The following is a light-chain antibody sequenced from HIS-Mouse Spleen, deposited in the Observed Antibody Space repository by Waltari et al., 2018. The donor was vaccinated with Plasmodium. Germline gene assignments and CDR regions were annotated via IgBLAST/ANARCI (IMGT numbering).Light chain of an antibody. CDR3: QQYNNWSFT. CDR2: GAS. V-gene: IGKV3-15*01. Sequence: IVMTQYPATLSVSPGESTTLSCRASQSVSSNLAWYQQKPGQAPRRLIYGASTRATGIPARFSGSGSGTEFTRTISSLQSEDFAVYYCQQYNNWSFTFGPGTKVDIK. J-gene: IGKJ3*01. CDR1: QSVSSN.